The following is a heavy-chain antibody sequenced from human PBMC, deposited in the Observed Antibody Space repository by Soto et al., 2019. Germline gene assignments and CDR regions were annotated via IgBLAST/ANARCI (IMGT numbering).Heavy chain of an antibody. J-gene: IGHJ1*01. Sequence: ASVKVSCKASGYTFTSYAMHWVRQAPGQRLEWMGWINAGNGNTKYSQKFQGRVTITRDTSASTAYMELSSLRSEDTAVYYCARDQYGGNRSSEGFQHWGQGTLVTVSS. D-gene: IGHD2-15*01. CDR2: INAGNGNT. CDR3: ARDQYGGNRSSEGFQH. CDR1: GYTFTSYA. V-gene: IGHV1-3*01.